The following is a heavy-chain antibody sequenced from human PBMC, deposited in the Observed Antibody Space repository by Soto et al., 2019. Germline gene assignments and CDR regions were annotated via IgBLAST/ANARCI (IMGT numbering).Heavy chain of an antibody. J-gene: IGHJ6*02. D-gene: IGHD6-19*01. CDR3: ARERREYSSGWYETQDYYYGMDV. V-gene: IGHV1-18*01. Sequence: QVQLVQSGAEVKKPGASVKVSCKASGYTFTSYGISWVRQAPGQGLEWMGWISAYNGNTNYAQKLQGRVTMTTDTSTSTAYMELRSLRSDDTAVYYCARERREYSSGWYETQDYYYGMDVWGQGTTVTVSS. CDR2: ISAYNGNT. CDR1: GYTFTSYG.